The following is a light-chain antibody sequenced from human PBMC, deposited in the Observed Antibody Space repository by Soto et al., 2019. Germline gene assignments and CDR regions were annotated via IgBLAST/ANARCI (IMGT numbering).Light chain of an antibody. CDR3: QQYGSSPTWT. CDR1: QSVSSSY. CDR2: GAS. Sequence: EIVLTQSPGTLSLSPGERATLSCRASQSVSSSYLAWYQQKPGQPPRLLIYGASSRATGIPDRFSGSGSGTDFTLTISRLEPEDFAVYYCQQYGSSPTWTFGQGNKVDIK. J-gene: IGKJ1*01. V-gene: IGKV3-20*01.